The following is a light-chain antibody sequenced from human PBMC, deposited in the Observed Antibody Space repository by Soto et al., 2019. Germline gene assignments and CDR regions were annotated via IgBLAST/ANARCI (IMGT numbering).Light chain of an antibody. Sequence: EIVMTQSPATLSVSPGERATLSCRASQSVNSNLAWYQQKPDQVPRLLIYGASTRATGIPARFSGSGSGTEFTLTISSLQSEDFAVYYCQQYSRWPPLTFGGGTKVEIK. CDR2: GAS. CDR3: QQYSRWPPLT. CDR1: QSVNSN. V-gene: IGKV3-15*01. J-gene: IGKJ4*01.